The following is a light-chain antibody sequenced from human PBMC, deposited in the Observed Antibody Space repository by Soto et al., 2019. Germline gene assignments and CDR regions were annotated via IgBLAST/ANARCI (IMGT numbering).Light chain of an antibody. V-gene: IGKV3-20*01. Sequence: EIVLTHSPGTLSLSPGERATLSCRASERLSSVYLAWYQQRPGQPPRLRIYGVSNRATGIPDRFSGSGSGTDFTLIINRLEPEDVAIYYCQQYGGSPRITFGQGTRLEIK. J-gene: IGKJ5*01. CDR2: GVS. CDR1: ERLSSVY. CDR3: QQYGGSPRIT.